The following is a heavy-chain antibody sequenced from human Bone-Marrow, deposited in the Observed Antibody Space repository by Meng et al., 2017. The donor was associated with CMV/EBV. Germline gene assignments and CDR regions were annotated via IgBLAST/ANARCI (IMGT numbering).Heavy chain of an antibody. V-gene: IGHV4-34*01. J-gene: IGHJ6*02. Sequence: SETLSLTCAVYGGSFSGYYWSWIRQPPGKGLEWIGEINHSGSTNYNPSLKSRVTISVDTSKNQFSLKLSSVTAADTAVYYCARGLGFWSGSCMDGWGQGTTVTVSS. CDR3: ARGLGFWSGSCMDG. CDR2: INHSGST. D-gene: IGHD3-3*01. CDR1: GGSFSGYY.